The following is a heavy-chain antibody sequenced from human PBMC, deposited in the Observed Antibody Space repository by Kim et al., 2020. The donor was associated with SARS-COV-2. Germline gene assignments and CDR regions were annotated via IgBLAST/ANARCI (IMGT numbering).Heavy chain of an antibody. V-gene: IGHV3-15*01. CDR3: TTDRVVPAANSHYGMDV. J-gene: IGHJ6*02. D-gene: IGHD2-2*01. Sequence: VKGRFTISRDDSKNTLYLQMNSLKTEDTAVYYCTTDRVVPAANSHYGMDVWGQGTTVTVSS.